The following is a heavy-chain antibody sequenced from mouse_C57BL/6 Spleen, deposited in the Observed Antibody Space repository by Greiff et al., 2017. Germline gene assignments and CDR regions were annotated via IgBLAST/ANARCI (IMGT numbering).Heavy chain of an antibody. CDR2: ISYYGSN. J-gene: IGHJ2*01. CDR3: AKLTAFYFDY. CDR1: GYSITSGYY. D-gene: IGHD4-1*01. V-gene: IGHV3-6*01. Sequence: EVKLLESGPGLVKPSQSLSLTCSVTGYSITSGYYWNWIRQFPGNKLEWMGYISYYGSNNYNPSLKNRISITRDTSKNQFFLKLNSVTTQDTATYYCAKLTAFYFDYWDQGTTLTVSS.